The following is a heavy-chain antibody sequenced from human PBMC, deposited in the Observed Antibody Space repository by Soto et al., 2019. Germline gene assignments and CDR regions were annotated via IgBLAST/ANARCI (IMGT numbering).Heavy chain of an antibody. J-gene: IGHJ4*02. V-gene: IGHV3-33*06. Sequence: PGGSLRLSCAASGFTFSSYGMHWVRQAPGKGLEWVAVIWYDGSNKYYADSVKGRFTISRDNSKNTLYLQMNSLRAEDTAVYYCAKTKMYRGPVAYCGGDCGYPFDYWVQGTLVTVSS. CDR1: GFTFSSYG. D-gene: IGHD2-21*02. CDR2: IWYDGSNK. CDR3: AKTKMYRGPVAYCGGDCGYPFDY.